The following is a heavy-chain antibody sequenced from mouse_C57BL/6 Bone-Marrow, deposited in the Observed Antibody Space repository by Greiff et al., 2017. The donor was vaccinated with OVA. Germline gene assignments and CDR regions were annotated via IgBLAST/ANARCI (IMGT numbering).Heavy chain of an antibody. V-gene: IGHV1-82*01. J-gene: IGHJ1*03. CDR1: GYAFSSSW. Sequence: VQLQQSGPELVKPGASVKISCKASGYAFSSSWMNWVKQRPGKGLEWIGRIYPGDGDTNYNGKFKGKAKLTAVTSASTAYMELSSLTNEDSAVYYWASIRDWYFDVWGTGTTVTVSS. CDR3: ASIRDWYFDV. CDR2: IYPGDGDT.